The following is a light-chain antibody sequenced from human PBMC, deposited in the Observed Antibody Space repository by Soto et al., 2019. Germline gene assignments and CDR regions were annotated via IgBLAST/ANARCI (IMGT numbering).Light chain of an antibody. CDR1: QSVTSK. V-gene: IGKV3-15*01. J-gene: IGKJ1*01. CDR3: HQYNDWPRT. Sequence: ETVLTQSPVTLPASLGGRATLSCRASQSVTSKLAWYQQKPGQAPRLVIYGASSRATGIPARFSGSGSGTEFTLTITSLQSEDLAVYYCHQYNDWPRTFGQGTKVDI. CDR2: GAS.